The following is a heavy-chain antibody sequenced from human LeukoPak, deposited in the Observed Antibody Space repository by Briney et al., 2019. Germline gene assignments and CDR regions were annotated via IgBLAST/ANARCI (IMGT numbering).Heavy chain of an antibody. CDR1: GGSISSGSYY. Sequence: ASETLSLTCTVSGGSISSGSYYWNWIRQPAGKGLEWIGSIYYSGSTYYNPSLKSRVTISVDTSKNQFSLKLSSVTAADTAVYYCARIMVRGAAYYFDYWGQGTLVTVSS. V-gene: IGHV4-39*01. CDR3: ARIMVRGAAYYFDY. D-gene: IGHD3-10*01. CDR2: IYYSGST. J-gene: IGHJ4*02.